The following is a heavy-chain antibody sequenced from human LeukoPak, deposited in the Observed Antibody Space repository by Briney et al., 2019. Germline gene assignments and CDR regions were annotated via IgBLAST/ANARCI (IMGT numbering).Heavy chain of an antibody. Sequence: GGSLRLSCAASGFTFSSYSMNWVRQAPGKGLEWVSYISSSSSTIYYADSVKGRFTISRDNAKNSLYLQMNSLRAEDTAVYYCARRLTRSSEEVWGQGTLVTVSS. D-gene: IGHD4/OR15-4a*01. V-gene: IGHV3-48*01. J-gene: IGHJ4*02. CDR1: GFTFSSYS. CDR3: ARRLTRSSEEV. CDR2: ISSSSSTI.